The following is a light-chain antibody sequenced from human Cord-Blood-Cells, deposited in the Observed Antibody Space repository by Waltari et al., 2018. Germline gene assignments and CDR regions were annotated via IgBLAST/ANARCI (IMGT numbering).Light chain of an antibody. CDR2: QDS. V-gene: IGLV3-1*01. J-gene: IGLJ3*02. CDR3: QAWDSSTAV. CDR1: KLGDKY. Sequence: SYELTQPPSVSVSPGQTASIPCSGDKLGDKYACWYQQKPGQSPVLVIYQDSKRPSGSPELFSGSNSGNTATLTISGTQAMDEADYYCQAWDSSTAVFGGGTKLTVL.